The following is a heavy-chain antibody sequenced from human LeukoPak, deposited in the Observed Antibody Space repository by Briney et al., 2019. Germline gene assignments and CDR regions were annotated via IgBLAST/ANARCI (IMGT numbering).Heavy chain of an antibody. D-gene: IGHD4-17*01. V-gene: IGHV3-30-3*01. CDR2: ISYDGSNK. CDR3: ARGPTTVTTPIDY. Sequence: GRSLRLSCAASGFTFSSYAMHWVRQAPGKGLEWVAVISYDGSNKYYADSVKGRFTISRDNSKNTLYLQMNSLRAEDTAVYYCARGPTTVTTPIDYWGQGTLVTVSS. J-gene: IGHJ4*02. CDR1: GFTFSSYA.